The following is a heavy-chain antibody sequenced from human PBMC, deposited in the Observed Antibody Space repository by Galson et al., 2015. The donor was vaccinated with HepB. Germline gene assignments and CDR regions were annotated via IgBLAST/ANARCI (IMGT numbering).Heavy chain of an antibody. D-gene: IGHD2-2*01. J-gene: IGHJ4*02. V-gene: IGHV5-51*01. CDR1: GYSFTSYW. CDR3: ARAYCSSTSCSPGFWSHFDY. CDR2: IYPGDSDT. Sequence: QSGAEVTKPGESLKISCKGSGYSFTSYWIGWVRQMPGKGLEWMGIIYPGDSDTRYSPSFQGQVTISADKSISTAYLQWSSLKASDTAMYYCARAYCSSTSCSPGFWSHFDYWGQGTLVTVSS.